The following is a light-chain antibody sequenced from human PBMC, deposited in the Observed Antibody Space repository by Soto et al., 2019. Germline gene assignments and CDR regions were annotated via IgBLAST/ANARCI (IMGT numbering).Light chain of an antibody. J-gene: IGKJ1*01. Sequence: VLTQSPATLAFAPWERSTVSFRASQSVSRSLSWYRQKPGQPPRLRIYDALNRAPGTPARFRRSGSGTDFTLTITSLEPEAFAVYYCQQPSYWPQTFGQGPNVDIK. CDR3: QQPSYWPQT. V-gene: IGKV3-11*01. CDR1: QSVSRS. CDR2: DAL.